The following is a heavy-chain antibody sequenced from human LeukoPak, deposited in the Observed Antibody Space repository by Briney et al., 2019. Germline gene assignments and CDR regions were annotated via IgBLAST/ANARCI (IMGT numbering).Heavy chain of an antibody. D-gene: IGHD3-22*01. J-gene: IGHJ4*02. CDR3: ARPQTSGYLVFDY. CDR1: GFAFSSYH. V-gene: IGHV3-48*01. Sequence: GGSLRLSCAASGFAFSSYHMNWVRQAPGKGLEWISYISTSSSTIYYADSVKGRFTISRDNAKNSLYLQMNSLRAEDTAIYYCARPQTSGYLVFDYWGQGTLVTVSS. CDR2: ISTSSSTI.